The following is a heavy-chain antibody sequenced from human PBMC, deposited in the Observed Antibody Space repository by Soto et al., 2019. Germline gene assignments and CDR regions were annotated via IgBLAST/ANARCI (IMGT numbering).Heavy chain of an antibody. CDR2: IWYDGSNK. CDR3: ARAQYTGSYFDACDI. Sequence: VGSLRLSCAASGFSFGSYGMHWVRQAPGKGLDWVAVIWYDGSNKYYADPVKGRFTISRDNSKNTLYLQMNSLRVEDTAVYYCARAQYTGSYFDACDIWGQGTMVTVSS. CDR1: GFSFGSYG. V-gene: IGHV3-33*03. J-gene: IGHJ3*02. D-gene: IGHD1-26*01.